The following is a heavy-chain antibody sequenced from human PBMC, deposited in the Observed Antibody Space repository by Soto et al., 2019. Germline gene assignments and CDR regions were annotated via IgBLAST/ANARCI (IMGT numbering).Heavy chain of an antibody. CDR2: IIPIFGTA. V-gene: IGHV1-69*01. Sequence: QVQLVQSGAEVKKHGSSVKVSCKASGGTFSSYAISWVRQAPGQGREWMGGIIPIFGTANYAQQFQGRVTITADQSTSTAYMGLSSLRSEDTAVYYCARGRATELSGSFAGRRRPSAIVQYYYYGMDDWGQGTTVTVS. D-gene: IGHD2-2*01. CDR3: ARGRATELSGSFAGRRRPSAIVQYYYYGMDD. J-gene: IGHJ6*02. CDR1: GGTFSSYA.